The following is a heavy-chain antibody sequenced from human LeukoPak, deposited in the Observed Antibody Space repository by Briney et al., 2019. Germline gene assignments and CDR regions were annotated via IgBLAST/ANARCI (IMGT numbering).Heavy chain of an antibody. J-gene: IGHJ2*01. CDR2: IYSDGTT. CDR3: ARYDFISISYFDL. Sequence: PGGSLRLSCAASGFTVSNNYMSWVRQAPGKKLEWVSDIYSDGTTFYADSVKGRFTISRDNSKNTLYLQMNSLRAEDTAVYHCARYDFISISYFDLWGRGALVTVSS. V-gene: IGHV3-53*01. D-gene: IGHD3-3*01. CDR1: GFTVSNNY.